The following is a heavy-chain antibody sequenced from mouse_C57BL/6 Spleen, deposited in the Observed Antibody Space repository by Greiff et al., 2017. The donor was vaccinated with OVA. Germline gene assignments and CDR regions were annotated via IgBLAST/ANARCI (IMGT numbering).Heavy chain of an antibody. J-gene: IGHJ3*01. CDR2: INPNNGGT. D-gene: IGHD1-1*01. CDR3: ARGHYYGSSYLAY. V-gene: IGHV1-18*01. Sequence: VQLQQSGPELVKPGASVKIPCKASGYTFTDYNMDWVKQSHGKSLEWIGDINPNNGGTIYNQKFKGKATLTVDKSSSTAYMELRSLTSEDTAVYYCARGHYYGSSYLAYWGQGTLVTVSA. CDR1: GYTFTDYN.